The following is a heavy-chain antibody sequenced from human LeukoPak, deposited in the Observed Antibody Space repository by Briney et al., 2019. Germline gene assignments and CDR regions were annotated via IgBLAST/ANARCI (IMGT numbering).Heavy chain of an antibody. D-gene: IGHD3-22*01. CDR2: IYPGDSDT. J-gene: IGHJ4*02. V-gene: IGHV5-51*01. CDR3: ARAKTYYYDSPKYYFDY. Sequence: GESLKIPCKGSGYSFTSYWIGWVRQMPGKGLEWMGIIYPGDSDTRYSPSFQGQVTISADRSITTAYLQWSSLKASDTAMYYCARAKTYYYDSPKYYFDYWGQGTLVTVSS. CDR1: GYSFTSYW.